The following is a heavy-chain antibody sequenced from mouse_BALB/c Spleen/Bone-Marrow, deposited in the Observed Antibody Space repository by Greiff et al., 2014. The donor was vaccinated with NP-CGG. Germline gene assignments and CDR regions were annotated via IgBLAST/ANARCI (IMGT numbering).Heavy chain of an antibody. J-gene: IGHJ3*01. CDR2: IDPYDSET. CDR1: GYTFTSYW. Sequence: QVQLKESGAELVRPGASVKLSCKASGYTFTSYWMNWVKQRPEQGLEWIGRIDPYDSETHYNQRFKDKAILTVDKSSSTAYMQLSSLTSEDSAVYYCARGRDYDVFAYWGQGTLVTVSA. V-gene: IGHV1-52*01. D-gene: IGHD2-4*01. CDR3: ARGRDYDVFAY.